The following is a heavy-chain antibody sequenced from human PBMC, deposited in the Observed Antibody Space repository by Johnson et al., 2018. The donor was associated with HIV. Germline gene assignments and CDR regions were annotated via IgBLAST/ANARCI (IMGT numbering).Heavy chain of an antibody. Sequence: EVQLVESGGGLVQPGRSLRLSCAASGFTFDDYAMHWVRQAPGKGLEWVSGISWDSGTRGYADSVQGRFTISRDNAKNYLYLRMNSLRAEDTAVYYCAKTQHRVTTVTTVSDAFDIWGQGTMVTVSS. CDR1: GFTFDDYA. J-gene: IGHJ3*02. V-gene: IGHV3-9*01. CDR3: AKTQHRVTTVTTVSDAFDI. CDR2: ISWDSGTR. D-gene: IGHD4-17*01.